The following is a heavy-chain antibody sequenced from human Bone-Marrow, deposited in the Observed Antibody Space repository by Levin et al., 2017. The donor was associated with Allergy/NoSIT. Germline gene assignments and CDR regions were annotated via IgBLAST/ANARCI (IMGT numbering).Heavy chain of an antibody. Sequence: GESLKISCVASGFNFGDFGMNWVRQVPGKGLEWVSGISWDGGSPIFADSVKGRFTVSRDNPKNSLYLQMSSLKAEDTALYYCARDSRQWIGFYYGMDVWGQGTRVTVSS. D-gene: IGHD2-2*03. CDR1: GFNFGDFG. CDR3: ARDSRQWIGFYYGMDV. CDR2: ISWDGGSP. V-gene: IGHV3-20*04. J-gene: IGHJ6*02.